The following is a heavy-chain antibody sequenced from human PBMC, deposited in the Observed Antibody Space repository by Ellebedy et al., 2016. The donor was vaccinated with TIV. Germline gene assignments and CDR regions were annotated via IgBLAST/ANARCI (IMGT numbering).Heavy chain of an antibody. V-gene: IGHV1-69*13. CDR2: IIPIFGTA. CDR1: GGTFSSYA. Sequence: SVKVSCXASGGTFSSYAISWVRQAPGQGLEWMGGIIPIFGTANYAQKFQGRVTITADESTSTAYMELSSLRSEDTAVYYCARMGPKQSITGIQFYYYMDGWGKGTTVTVSS. D-gene: IGHD1-14*01. CDR3: ARMGPKQSITGIQFYYYMDG. J-gene: IGHJ6*03.